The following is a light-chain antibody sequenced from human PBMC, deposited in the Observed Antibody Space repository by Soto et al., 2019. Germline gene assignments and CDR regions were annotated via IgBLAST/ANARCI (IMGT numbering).Light chain of an antibody. Sequence: QSVLTQPPSASGSPGQSVTISCTGTSSDVGGYNYVSWLQQHPGKAPKLMIYEVNKRPSAVPDRFSGSTFGNTAPLTVSGLQAEDEADYYCSSYAGSNNLVFGGGTQLTVL. CDR1: SSDVGGYNY. CDR3: SSYAGSNNLV. J-gene: IGLJ2*01. CDR2: EVN. V-gene: IGLV2-8*01.